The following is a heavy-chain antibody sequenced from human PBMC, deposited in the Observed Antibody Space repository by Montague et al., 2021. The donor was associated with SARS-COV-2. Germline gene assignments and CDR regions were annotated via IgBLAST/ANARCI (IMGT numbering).Heavy chain of an antibody. CDR2: IYYSGST. J-gene: IGHJ4*02. D-gene: IGHD3-10*01. CDR3: ARPRAGGWVGVLGPVDY. Sequence: SQTLSLTCTVSGGSISSGDYYWSWIRQPPGKGLEWIGYIYYSGSTYYNPSLKSRVTISVDTSKNQFSLKLSSVTAADTAVYYCARPRAGGWVGVLGPVDYWGQGTLVTVSS. CDR1: GGSISSGDYY. V-gene: IGHV4-30-4*01.